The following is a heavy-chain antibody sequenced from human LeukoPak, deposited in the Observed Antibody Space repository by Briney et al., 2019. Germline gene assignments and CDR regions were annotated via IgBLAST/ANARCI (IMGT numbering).Heavy chain of an antibody. V-gene: IGHV3-7*01. CDR3: ARDRGSSGRLGRFDN. CDR2: IKQDGSEK. Sequence: GGSLRLSCAASGFTLSTYWMTWVRQGPGKGLEWVANIKQDGSEKYYVDSVKGRFTISRDNAKKLLYLQMNSLRVEDTAVYYCARDRGSSGRLGRFDNWGQGTLVTVSP. D-gene: IGHD6-19*01. CDR1: GFTLSTYW. J-gene: IGHJ4*02.